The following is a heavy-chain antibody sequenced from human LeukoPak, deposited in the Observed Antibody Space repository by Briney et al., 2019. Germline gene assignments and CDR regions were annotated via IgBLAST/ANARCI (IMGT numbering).Heavy chain of an antibody. V-gene: IGHV4-34*01. CDR3: ARQVGVRYNSSWYPGYYYYMDV. D-gene: IGHD6-13*01. CDR2: INHSGST. CDR1: GGSFSGYY. J-gene: IGHJ6*03. Sequence: SETLSLTCAVYGGSFSGYYWSWIRQPPGKGLEWIGEINHSGSTNYNPSLKSRVTISVDTSKNQFSLKLSSVTAADTAVYYCARQVGVRYNSSWYPGYYYYMDVWGKGTTVTVSS.